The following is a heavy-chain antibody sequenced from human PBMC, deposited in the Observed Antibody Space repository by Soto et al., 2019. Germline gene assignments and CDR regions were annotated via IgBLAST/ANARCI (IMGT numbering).Heavy chain of an antibody. Sequence: QVQLVQSGAEVKKPGSSVKVSCKASGGTFSSDSFSWVRQAPGQGLEWMGGIIPMFDTPIYAQKFQDRVTIAADDSTSTAYIQLSSLRSGDTAVYYCARSGGLDRDFNYWGQGSLVTVSS. D-gene: IGHD2-15*01. CDR1: GGTFSSDS. V-gene: IGHV1-69*12. J-gene: IGHJ4*02. CDR2: IIPMFDTP. CDR3: ARSGGLDRDFNY.